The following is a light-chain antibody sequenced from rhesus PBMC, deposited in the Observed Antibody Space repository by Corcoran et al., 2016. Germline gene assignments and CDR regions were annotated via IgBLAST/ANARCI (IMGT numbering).Light chain of an antibody. V-gene: IGKV1-74*01. CDR1: ENVNNY. CDR2: KAS. Sequence: DIQMTQSPSSLSASVGDRVTITCRASENVNNYLNWYQQKQGKALKLLIYKASTLQIGVPSRFSGSGSGTDYTFTISSLQPEDVATYYCQHGYGTPLTFGGGTKVEIK. J-gene: IGKJ4*01. CDR3: QHGYGTPLT.